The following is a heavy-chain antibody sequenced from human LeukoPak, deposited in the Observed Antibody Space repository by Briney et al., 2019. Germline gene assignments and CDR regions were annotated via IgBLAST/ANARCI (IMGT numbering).Heavy chain of an antibody. CDR2: ISGSGNII. CDR3: ARPRSDLYGMDV. J-gene: IGHJ6*02. V-gene: IGHV3-48*03. Sequence: GGSLRLSCIASEFIFSSYEMNWVRQAPGKGLEWVSYISGSGNIIYYADSVKGRFTISRDNAKNSLYLQMNSLRVEDTAVYYCARPRSDLYGMDVWGQGTTVTV. CDR1: EFIFSSYE.